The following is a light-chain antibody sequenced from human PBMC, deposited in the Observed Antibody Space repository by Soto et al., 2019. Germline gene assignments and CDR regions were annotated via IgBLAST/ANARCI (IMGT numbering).Light chain of an antibody. CDR1: SSNIGNNA. J-gene: IGLJ2*01. Sequence: QSVLTQPPSVSEAPRQRVTISCSGSSSNIGNNAVNWYQQLPGKAPKLPIYYDARLHPGVSDPCSGAKSGTGASLAISWLQSEEEADYYCAAWDDSLNGVVFGGGTKLTVL. V-gene: IGLV1-36*01. CDR2: YDA. CDR3: AAWDDSLNGVV.